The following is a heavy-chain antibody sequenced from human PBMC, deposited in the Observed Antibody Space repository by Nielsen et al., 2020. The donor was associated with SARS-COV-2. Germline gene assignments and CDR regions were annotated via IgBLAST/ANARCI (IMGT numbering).Heavy chain of an antibody. V-gene: IGHV3-33*01. CDR2: IWYDGSNK. J-gene: IGHJ6*02. CDR3: AREGQQQLVHSYYYYGMDV. Sequence: GGSLRLSCAASGFTFSSYGMHWVRQAPGKGLEWVAGIWYDGSNKYYADSVKGRFTISRDNSKNTLYLQMNSLRAEDTAVYYCAREGQQQLVHSYYYYGMDVWGQGTTVTVSS. D-gene: IGHD6-13*01. CDR1: GFTFSSYG.